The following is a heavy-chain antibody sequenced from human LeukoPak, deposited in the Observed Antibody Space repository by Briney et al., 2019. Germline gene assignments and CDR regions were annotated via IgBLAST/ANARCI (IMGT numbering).Heavy chain of an antibody. Sequence: KPSETLSLTCTVSGGSISSYYWSWIRQPPGKGLEWIGRIQPSGGANYNPSLKRRITVSVDTSKNQFSLKLTSVTAADTAVYFCARDEGSGWYNYWGQGTLVTVSS. J-gene: IGHJ4*02. CDR2: IQPSGGA. CDR3: ARDEGSGWYNY. V-gene: IGHV4-4*07. D-gene: IGHD6-19*01. CDR1: GGSISSYY.